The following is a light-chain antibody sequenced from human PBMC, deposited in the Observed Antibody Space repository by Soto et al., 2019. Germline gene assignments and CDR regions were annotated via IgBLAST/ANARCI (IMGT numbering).Light chain of an antibody. J-gene: IGKJ1*01. CDR3: QKYNSAPRT. CDR1: QDISNF. CDR2: AAS. Sequence: DIQMTQSPSSLSASVGDRVTITCRASQDISNFLAWYQQKPGKVPKLLIYAASTLQSGVPSRFRVSGSGTDFTLTISSLQPEDVATYYCQKYNSAPRTFGQGTKVEIK. V-gene: IGKV1-27*01.